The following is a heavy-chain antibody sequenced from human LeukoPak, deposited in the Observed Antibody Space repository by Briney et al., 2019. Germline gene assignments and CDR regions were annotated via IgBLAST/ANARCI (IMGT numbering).Heavy chain of an antibody. CDR1: GGSISSYY. J-gene: IGHJ4*02. CDR3: ARGTVPAAPLNQGFDY. CDR2: IYTSGST. Sequence: SETLSLTCTVSGGSISSYYWSWIRQPAGKGLEWIGRIYTSGSTNYNPSLKSRVTISVDTSKNQFSLKLSSVTAADTAVYYCARGTVPAAPLNQGFDYWGQGTLVTVSS. V-gene: IGHV4-4*07. D-gene: IGHD2-2*01.